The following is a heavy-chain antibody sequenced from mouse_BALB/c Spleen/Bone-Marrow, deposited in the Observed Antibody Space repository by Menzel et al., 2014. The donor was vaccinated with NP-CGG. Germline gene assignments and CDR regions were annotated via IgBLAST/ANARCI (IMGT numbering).Heavy chain of an antibody. CDR1: GYSFTEYT. CDR2: INPNNGGT. V-gene: IGHV1-22*01. CDR3: ARPGRLGRDWYFDV. Sequence: VQLQQSGPELVKPGASVKISCKTSGYSFTEYTMRWVKQRHGKSLEWIGRINPNNGGTSYNQKFKGKATLTVDKSSSTAYMELRSRTSEDSAVYYCARPGRLGRDWYFDVWGAGTTVTVSS. D-gene: IGHD4-1*01. J-gene: IGHJ1*01.